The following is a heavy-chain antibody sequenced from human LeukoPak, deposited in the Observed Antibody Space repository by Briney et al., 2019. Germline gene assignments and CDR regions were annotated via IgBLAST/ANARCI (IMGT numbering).Heavy chain of an antibody. J-gene: IGHJ5*02. V-gene: IGHV3-11*01. D-gene: IGHD6-13*01. CDR3: ARSGSSWSKNWFDP. CDR2: ISSSGGTI. Sequence: PGGSLRLSCAASGFTFSDYYMSWIRQAPGKGLEWVSYISSSGGTIYADSVKGRFTISRDNAKNSLYLQMNSLRAEDTAVYYCARSGSSWSKNWFDPWGQGTLVTVSS. CDR1: GFTFSDYY.